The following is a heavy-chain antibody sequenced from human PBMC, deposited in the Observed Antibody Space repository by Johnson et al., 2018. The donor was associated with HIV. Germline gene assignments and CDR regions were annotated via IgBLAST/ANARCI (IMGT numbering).Heavy chain of an antibody. CDR2: ISYDGSNK. CDR1: GFTFSSYA. D-gene: IGHD3-22*01. CDR3: ARPLSSGLGFDAFD. Sequence: QMQLVESGGGVVQPGRSLRLSCAASGFTFSSYAMHWVRQAPGKGLEWVAVISYDGSNKYYADSVTGLFTISRDNSKNTLYLQMNSLRAEDTAVYYCARPLSSGLGFDAFDMGPRDNGHRLF. V-gene: IGHV3-30-3*01. J-gene: IGHJ3*02.